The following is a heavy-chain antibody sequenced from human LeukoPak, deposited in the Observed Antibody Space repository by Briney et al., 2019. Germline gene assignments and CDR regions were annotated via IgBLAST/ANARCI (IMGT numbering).Heavy chain of an antibody. Sequence: GGSLRLSCAASGFTVINTYMSWVRQALGKGLESVSVIYSDGRTYYADSVKGRFTISRDNSKNTLYLQMNILRAEDTATYYCTRDPTDSGLGDYWGQGTPVTVSS. J-gene: IGHJ4*02. V-gene: IGHV3-53*01. CDR3: TRDPTDSGLGDY. D-gene: IGHD6-19*01. CDR1: GFTVINTY. CDR2: IYSDGRT.